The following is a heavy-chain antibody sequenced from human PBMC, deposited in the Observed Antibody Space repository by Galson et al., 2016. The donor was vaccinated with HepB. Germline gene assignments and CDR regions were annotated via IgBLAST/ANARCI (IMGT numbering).Heavy chain of an antibody. CDR1: GSTFNTYA. J-gene: IGHJ2*01. CDR2: ISYDGSNK. V-gene: IGHV3-30-3*01. Sequence: SLRLSCAASGSTFNTYAVHWVRQAPGKGLEWVAVISYDGSNKFYGDSVKGRFTISRDNSKNMLYLQMNDVRTEDTAVYFCARGRVSSFNAYWYFDLWGHGTLVTVSS. D-gene: IGHD6-13*01. CDR3: ARGRVSSFNAYWYFDL.